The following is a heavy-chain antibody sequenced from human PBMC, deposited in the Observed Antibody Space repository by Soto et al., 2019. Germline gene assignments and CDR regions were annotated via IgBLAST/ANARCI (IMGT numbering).Heavy chain of an antibody. CDR1: GFTFSSYP. CDR3: AKDGSIALNYYFDH. V-gene: IGHV3-23*01. Sequence: QSGGSLRLSCGASGFTFSSYPMSWVRQAPGKGLEWVSAISGSGVFMDYSDSVKGRFTISRDNSKNTLYLEMNNVRAEDTALYYCAKDGSIALNYYFDHWGQGALVTVSS. CDR2: ISGSGVFM. J-gene: IGHJ4*02. D-gene: IGHD2-21*01.